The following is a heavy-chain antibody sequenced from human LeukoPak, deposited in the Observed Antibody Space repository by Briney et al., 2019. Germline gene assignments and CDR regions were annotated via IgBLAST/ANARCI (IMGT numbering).Heavy chain of an antibody. Sequence: GRSLRLSCAASGFTFDDYAMHWVRHAPGKGLEWVSGISWNSGSIGYADSVKGRFTISRDNAKNSLYLQMNSLRAEDTALYYCAKDHAPVVVATQENYYYGMDVWGQGTTVTVSS. J-gene: IGHJ6*02. V-gene: IGHV3-9*01. CDR2: ISWNSGSI. CDR1: GFTFDDYA. CDR3: AKDHAPVVVATQENYYYGMDV. D-gene: IGHD2-15*01.